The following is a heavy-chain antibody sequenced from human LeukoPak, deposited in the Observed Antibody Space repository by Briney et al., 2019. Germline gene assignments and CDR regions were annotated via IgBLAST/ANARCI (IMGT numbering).Heavy chain of an antibody. CDR1: GFTFINYW. D-gene: IGHD6-6*01. Sequence: PGGSLRLSCSASGFTFINYWMSWVRQAPGKGLEWVAVIWYDGSNKYYAASVKGRFTISRDNSKNTLYLQMNSRRAEDTAVYYCAKDLNLWRSSSSLDYWGQGTLVTVSS. CDR2: IWYDGSNK. CDR3: AKDLNLWRSSSSLDY. J-gene: IGHJ4*02. V-gene: IGHV3-33*06.